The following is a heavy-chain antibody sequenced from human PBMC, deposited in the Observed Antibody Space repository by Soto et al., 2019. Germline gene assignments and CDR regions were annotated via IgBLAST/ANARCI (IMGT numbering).Heavy chain of an antibody. Sequence: GGSLRLSCAASGFTFSSYAMHWVRQAPGKGLEWVAVISYDGSNKYYADSVKGRFTISRDNSKNTLYLQMNSLRAEDTAVYYCARSKGRATIDYWGQGTLVTVPQ. J-gene: IGHJ4*02. D-gene: IGHD1-26*01. CDR2: ISYDGSNK. CDR1: GFTFSSYA. V-gene: IGHV3-30-3*01. CDR3: ARSKGRATIDY.